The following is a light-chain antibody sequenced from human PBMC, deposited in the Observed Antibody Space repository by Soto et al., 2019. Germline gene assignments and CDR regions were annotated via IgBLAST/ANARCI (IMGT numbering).Light chain of an antibody. CDR1: SSDVGRYKY. CDR2: EVS. Sequence: QSALTQPASVSGSPGQSITISCTGTSSDVGRYKYVSWYQHHPGKAPKLMIYEVSNWPSGISNRFSGSKSGNTASLTISGLWAEDEADYYCTSYASTSNVVFGGGTKLTVL. V-gene: IGLV2-14*01. CDR3: TSYASTSNVV. J-gene: IGLJ2*01.